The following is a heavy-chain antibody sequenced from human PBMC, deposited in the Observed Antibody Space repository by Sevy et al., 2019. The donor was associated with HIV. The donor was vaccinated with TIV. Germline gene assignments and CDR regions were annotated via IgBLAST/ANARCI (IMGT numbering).Heavy chain of an antibody. J-gene: IGHJ6*02. CDR1: GYTFTSYG. Sequence: ASVKVSCKASGYTFTSYGISWVRQAPGQGLEWMGWISAYNGNTNYAQKLQGRVTMTTDTSTSTAYMELRSLRSDDTAVYYCARGRIQLWSRPNYYYCGMDVWGQGTTVTVSS. CDR3: ARGRIQLWSRPNYYYCGMDV. V-gene: IGHV1-18*01. CDR2: ISAYNGNT. D-gene: IGHD5-18*01.